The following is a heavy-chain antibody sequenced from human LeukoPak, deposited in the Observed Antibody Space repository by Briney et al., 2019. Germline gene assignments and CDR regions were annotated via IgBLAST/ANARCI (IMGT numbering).Heavy chain of an antibody. V-gene: IGHV4-39*07. CDR1: GGSISSSHYY. Sequence: SETLSLTCTVSGGSISSSHYYWGWIRQPPGKGLEWIGSIYSGGTTSYSPSLESRVTISVDTSKNQFSLKLSSVTAADTAVYYCARGGYYYLDVWGKGTTVTVSS. J-gene: IGHJ6*03. CDR2: IYSGGTT. CDR3: ARGGYYYLDV.